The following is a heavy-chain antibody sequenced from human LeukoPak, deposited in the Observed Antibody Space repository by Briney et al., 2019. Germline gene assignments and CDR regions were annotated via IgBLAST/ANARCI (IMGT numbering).Heavy chain of an antibody. CDR2: ISAYNGNT. Sequence: GASVKVSCKASGYTFASYGISWVRQAPGQGLEWMGWISAYNGNTNYAQKLQGRVTMTTDTSTSTAYMELRSLRSDDTAVYYCARAVTGTTGAYYYHYMDVWGKGTTVTVSS. CDR1: GYTFASYG. CDR3: ARAVTGTTGAYYYHYMDV. D-gene: IGHD1-20*01. J-gene: IGHJ6*03. V-gene: IGHV1-18*01.